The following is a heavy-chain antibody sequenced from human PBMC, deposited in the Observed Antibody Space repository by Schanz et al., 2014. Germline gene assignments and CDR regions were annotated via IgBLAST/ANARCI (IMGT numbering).Heavy chain of an antibody. D-gene: IGHD6-19*01. Sequence: EVQLLESGGGFVQPGGSLRLSCVASGVTFSSYAMSWVRQAPGKGLEWVSAINGNGGITYYADPVKGRFTISRDNSKNTLYLQMKSLRVEDTAVYYCARDLISSGWYGWGQGTLVTVSS. J-gene: IGHJ4*02. CDR1: GVTFSSYA. CDR2: INGNGGIT. CDR3: ARDLISSGWYG. V-gene: IGHV3-23*01.